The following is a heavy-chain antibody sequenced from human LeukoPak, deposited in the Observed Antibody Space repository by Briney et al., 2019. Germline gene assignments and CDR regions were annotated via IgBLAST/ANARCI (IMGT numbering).Heavy chain of an antibody. Sequence: GASVKVSCKASGGTFSSYAISWVRQAPGQGLEWMGDIIPIFGTANYAQKLQGRVTMTTDTSTSTAYMELRSLRSDDTAVYYCARDIYYGSGSYSYYLFDYWGQGTLVTVSS. D-gene: IGHD3-10*01. CDR3: ARDIYYGSGSYSYYLFDY. J-gene: IGHJ4*02. V-gene: IGHV1-69*05. CDR2: IIPIFGTA. CDR1: GGTFSSYA.